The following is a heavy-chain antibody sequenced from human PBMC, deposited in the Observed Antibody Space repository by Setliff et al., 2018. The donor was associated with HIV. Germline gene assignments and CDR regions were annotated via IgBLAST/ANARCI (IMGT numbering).Heavy chain of an antibody. V-gene: IGHV4-59*12. D-gene: IGHD4-4*01. CDR1: GGSISSYY. Sequence: PSETLSLTCTVSGGSISSYYWSWIRQPPGKGLEWIGSMYYSGSTYYNPSLKSRVTISVDTSKNQFSLKLNSVTAADTAMYYCARDPTTGVDYWGQGTLVTVPQ. CDR2: MYYSGST. CDR3: ARDPTTGVDY. J-gene: IGHJ4*02.